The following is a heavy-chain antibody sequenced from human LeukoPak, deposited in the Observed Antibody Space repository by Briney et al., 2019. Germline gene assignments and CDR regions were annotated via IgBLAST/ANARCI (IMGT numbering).Heavy chain of an antibody. CDR1: GFTVSSNY. J-gene: IGHJ4*02. CDR3: ARGPAGSSYGSL. Sequence: GGSLRLSCAASGFTVSSNYMSWVRQAPGKGLEWVSVIYSGGSTYYADSVKDRFAISRDNSKNTVYLQMNSLRAEDTAVYYCARGPAGSSYGSLWGQGTLVTVSS. D-gene: IGHD5-18*01. V-gene: IGHV3-66*01. CDR2: IYSGGST.